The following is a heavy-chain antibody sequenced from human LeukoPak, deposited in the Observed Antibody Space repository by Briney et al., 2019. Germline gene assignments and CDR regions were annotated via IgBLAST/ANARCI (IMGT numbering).Heavy chain of an antibody. V-gene: IGHV1-46*01. J-gene: IGHJ4*02. CDR1: GYTFTSYY. CDR3: ARDFRPYYYDSGGYSGLGY. D-gene: IGHD3-22*01. Sequence: GASVKVSCKASGYTFTSYYMHWVRQAPGQGLEWMGIINPSGGSTSYAQKFQGRVTMTRDTSTSTVYMELSSLRSEDTAVYYCARDFRPYYYDSGGYSGLGYWGQGTLVTVSS. CDR2: INPSGGST.